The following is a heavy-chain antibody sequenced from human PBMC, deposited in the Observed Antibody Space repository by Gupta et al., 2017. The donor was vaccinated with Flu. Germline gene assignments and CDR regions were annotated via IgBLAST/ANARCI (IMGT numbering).Heavy chain of an antibody. CDR1: GFTFRSYS. D-gene: IGHD2-15*01. J-gene: IGHJ4*02. CDR3: ARDLDGPADCSGGSCYLA. Sequence: EVQLVEYGGGLVKPGGSLRLSCAASGFTFRSYSMNWVRQAPGKGLEWVSSISSSSSYIYYADSVKGRFTISRDNAKNSLYLQMNSLRAEDTAVYYCARDLDGPADCSGGSCYLAWGQGTLVTVSS. V-gene: IGHV3-21*01. CDR2: ISSSSSYI.